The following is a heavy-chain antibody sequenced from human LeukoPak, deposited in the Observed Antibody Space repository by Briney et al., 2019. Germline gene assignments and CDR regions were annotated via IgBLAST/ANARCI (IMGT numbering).Heavy chain of an antibody. V-gene: IGHV1-2*02. CDR1: GYTFTGYY. J-gene: IGHJ3*02. Sequence: ASVKVSCKASGYTFTGYYMHWVRQAPGQGLEWMGWINPNSGGTNYAQKFQGRVTMTRDTSISTAYMELSRLRSDDTAVYYCAREVRATAAFDIWGQETMVTVSS. CDR2: INPNSGGT. CDR3: AREVRATAAFDI. D-gene: IGHD1-26*01.